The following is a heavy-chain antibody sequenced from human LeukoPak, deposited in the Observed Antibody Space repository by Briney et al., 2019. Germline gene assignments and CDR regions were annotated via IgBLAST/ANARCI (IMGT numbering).Heavy chain of an antibody. V-gene: IGHV1-24*01. CDR1: GYTFTSYG. J-gene: IGHJ6*03. D-gene: IGHD6-19*01. Sequence: ASVKVSCKASGYTFTSYGISWVRQAPGKGLEWMGGFDPEDGETIYAQKFQGRVTMTEDTSTDTAYMELSSLRSEDTAVYYCATESVANYYMDVWGKGTTVTVSS. CDR3: ATESVANYYMDV. CDR2: FDPEDGET.